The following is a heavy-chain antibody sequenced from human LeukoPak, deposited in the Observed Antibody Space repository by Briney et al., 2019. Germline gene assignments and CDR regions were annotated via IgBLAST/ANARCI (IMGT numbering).Heavy chain of an antibody. CDR3: ARGVWAPFDS. D-gene: IGHD7-27*01. V-gene: IGHV3-7*01. J-gene: IGHJ4*02. CDR1: GFSLSNYW. CDR2: IKQDGSEK. Sequence: PGGSLRLSCAASGFSLSNYWMNWVRQAPGKGLEWVANIKQDGSEKNYVDSVKGRFSISRDNAKNSLNPQMNSLRDEDTAVYYCARGVWAPFDSWGQGTLVSVSS.